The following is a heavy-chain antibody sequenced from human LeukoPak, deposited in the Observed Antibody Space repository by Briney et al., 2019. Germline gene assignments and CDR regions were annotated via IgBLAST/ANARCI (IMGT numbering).Heavy chain of an antibody. D-gene: IGHD6-13*01. Sequence: PGGSLRLSCAVSGFTFSSFAMSWVRQAPGKGLEWVSAISGSVINTYYADSVKGRFTISRDNAKNSLYLQMNSLRAEDTALYHCAKASRYSSSSDAFDIWGQGTMVTVSS. V-gene: IGHV3-23*01. CDR1: GFTFSSFA. CDR3: AKASRYSSSSDAFDI. J-gene: IGHJ3*02. CDR2: ISGSVINT.